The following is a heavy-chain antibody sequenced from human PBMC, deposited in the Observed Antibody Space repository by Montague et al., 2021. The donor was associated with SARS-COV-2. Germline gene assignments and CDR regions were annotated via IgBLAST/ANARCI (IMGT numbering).Heavy chain of an antibody. J-gene: IGHJ4*02. CDR2: IGGGGRRT. Sequence: SLRLSCAASGFIFSSNAMSWVRQAPVKGPEWVSTIGGGGRRTYYXDSVKGRFTISRDNSKNTLYLQMNSLRAEDTAVYYCAKVGGYSYGLSDYWGQGTLVTVSS. CDR3: AKVGGYSYGLSDY. D-gene: IGHD5-18*01. V-gene: IGHV3-23*01. CDR1: GFIFSSNA.